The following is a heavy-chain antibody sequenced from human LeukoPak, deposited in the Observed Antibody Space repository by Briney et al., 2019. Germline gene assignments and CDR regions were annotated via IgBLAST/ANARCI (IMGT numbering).Heavy chain of an antibody. D-gene: IGHD1-26*01. CDR2: VSFDGNHK. CDR1: GFTFSNYA. Sequence: PGRSLRLSCAASGFTFSNYAMHWVRQAPGKGLEWVTVVSFDGNHKFYADSVKGRFTISRDNSKNTLYLQMNNLRAEDTAVYYCAKGKAYKWELARGHYYGMDVWGQGITVTVSS. V-gene: IGHV3-30*04. CDR3: AKGKAYKWELARGHYYGMDV. J-gene: IGHJ6*02.